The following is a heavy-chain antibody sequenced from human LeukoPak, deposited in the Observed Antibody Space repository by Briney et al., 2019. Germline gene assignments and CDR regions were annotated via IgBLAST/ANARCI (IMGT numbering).Heavy chain of an antibody. V-gene: IGHV4-61*02. D-gene: IGHD3-3*01. CDR3: AREGITIFGVVIGDGDNWFDP. J-gene: IGHJ5*02. Sequence: SETLSLTCTVSGGSISSGSYYWSWIRQPAGKGLEWIGRIYTSGSTNCNSSLKSRVTISVDTSKNQFSLKLSSVTAADTAVYYCAREGITIFGVVIGDGDNWFDPWGQGTLVTVSS. CDR2: IYTSGST. CDR1: GGSISSGSYY.